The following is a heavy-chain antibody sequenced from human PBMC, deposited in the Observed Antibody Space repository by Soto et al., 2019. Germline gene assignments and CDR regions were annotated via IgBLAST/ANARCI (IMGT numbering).Heavy chain of an antibody. D-gene: IGHD6-13*01. CDR1: GSSFSDYA. CDR3: AKRGDSTSWYWFDP. J-gene: IGHJ5*02. CDR2: LSNGGGST. V-gene: IGHV3-23*01. Sequence: EVQLLESGGGLIQRGGSLRISCAASGSSFSDYAMSWVRQAPGKGLEWVSTLSNGGGSTYYAVSVKGRFTISRDSSKNTLYLQMNSLRAEDTAVYYCAKRGDSTSWYWFDPWRQGTLVTVSS.